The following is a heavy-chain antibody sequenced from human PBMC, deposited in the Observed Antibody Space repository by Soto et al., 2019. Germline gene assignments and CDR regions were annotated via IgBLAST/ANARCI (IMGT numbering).Heavy chain of an antibody. Sequence: SLKISCNGSGYSFTSYWIGWVRQAPGKGPEWVAPISYDGTNKFYADSVKGRFTISRDNSKSTLYLQVDSLRPEDAAVYYCARDPKTSGGQHWAFNYFDSWGQGTLVTVSS. CDR1: GYSFTSYW. CDR2: ISYDGTNK. CDR3: ARDPKTSGGQHWAFNYFDS. V-gene: IGHV3-30*19. J-gene: IGHJ4*02. D-gene: IGHD7-27*01.